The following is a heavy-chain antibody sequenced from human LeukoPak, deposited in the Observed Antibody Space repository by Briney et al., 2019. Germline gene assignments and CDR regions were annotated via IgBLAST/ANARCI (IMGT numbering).Heavy chain of an antibody. V-gene: IGHV1-69*05. CDR2: IIPIFGTA. CDR1: GGTFSSYA. CDR3: AGNSHGYYYYYMDV. D-gene: IGHD4-23*01. J-gene: IGHJ6*03. Sequence: ASVKVSCKASGGTFSSYAISWVRQAPGQGLGWMGGIIPIFGTANYAQKFQGRVTITTDESTSTAYMELSSLRSEDTAVYYCAGNSHGYYYYYMDVWGKGTTVTVSS.